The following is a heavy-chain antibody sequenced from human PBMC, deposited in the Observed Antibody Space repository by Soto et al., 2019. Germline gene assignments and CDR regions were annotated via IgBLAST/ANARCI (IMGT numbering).Heavy chain of an antibody. CDR2: SRSKADSYAT. D-gene: IGHD2-21*01. CDR3: GIDTRVVADGVNV. CDR1: GFTFSGSS. V-gene: IGHV3-73*01. Sequence: EVQLVESGGGLVQPGGSLKLSCAASGFTFSGSSMHWVRQASGKGLEWVGRSRSKADSYATAYAASVKGRFTISRDDSQNTAYLHMDSLETEDTAVDFCGIDTRVVADGVNVWGQGTTVTVSS. J-gene: IGHJ6*01.